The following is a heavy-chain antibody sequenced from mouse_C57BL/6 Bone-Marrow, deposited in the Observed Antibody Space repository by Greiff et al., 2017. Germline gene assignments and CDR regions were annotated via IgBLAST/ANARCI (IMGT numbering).Heavy chain of an antibody. J-gene: IGHJ4*01. V-gene: IGHV1-81*01. Sequence: VKLMESGAELARPGASVKMSCKASGYTFTSYGISWVKQRTGQGLEWIGEIYPRSGNTYYNEKFKGKATLTADKSSSTAYMELRSLTSEDSAVYFCASSGSNCAVYAMDYWGQGTSVTVSS. CDR3: ASSGSNCAVYAMDY. CDR1: GYTFTSYG. CDR2: IYPRSGNT. D-gene: IGHD2-5*01.